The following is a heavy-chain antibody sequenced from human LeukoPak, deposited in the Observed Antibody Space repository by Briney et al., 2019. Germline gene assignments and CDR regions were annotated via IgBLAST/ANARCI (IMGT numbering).Heavy chain of an antibody. V-gene: IGHV3-7*03. CDR3: VKVKYIYGYGHQTFDF. CDR1: GFTFSSYW. Sequence: AGGSLRLSCAASGFTFSSYWMSWVRQAPGKGLEWVATIRQDGSQKYYVDSVTGRFTISRDNTQNSLFLQMNSLRPEDTAVYYCVKVKYIYGYGHQTFDFWGQGTMVTVSS. CDR2: IRQDGSQK. J-gene: IGHJ3*01. D-gene: IGHD5-18*01.